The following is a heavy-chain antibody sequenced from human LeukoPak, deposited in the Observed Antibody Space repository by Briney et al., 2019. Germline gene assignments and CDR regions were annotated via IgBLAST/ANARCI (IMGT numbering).Heavy chain of an antibody. CDR3: ARGRQRRIDY. Sequence: SETLSLTCAVYGGSFSGYYWSWIRQPPGKGLEWIGEINHSGSTNYNPSLKSRVTISVDTSKNQFSLKLSSVTAADTAVYYCARGRQRRIDYWGQGTLVTVSS. D-gene: IGHD5-24*01. V-gene: IGHV4-34*01. CDR1: GGSFSGYY. J-gene: IGHJ4*02. CDR2: INHSGST.